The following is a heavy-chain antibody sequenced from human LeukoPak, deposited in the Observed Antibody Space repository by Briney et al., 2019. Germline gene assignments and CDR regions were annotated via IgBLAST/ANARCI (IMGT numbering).Heavy chain of an antibody. V-gene: IGHV4-38-2*01. Sequence: SETLSLTCAVSGYSISSGYYWGWIRQPPGKGLEWIGSIYHSGSTYYNPSLKSRVTISVDTSKNQFSLKLSSVTAADTAVYYCARVGVPGPMGYDFWSGYLGFDYWGQGTLVTVSS. CDR3: ARVGVPGPMGYDFWSGYLGFDY. CDR2: IYHSGST. J-gene: IGHJ4*02. CDR1: GYSISSGYY. D-gene: IGHD3-3*01.